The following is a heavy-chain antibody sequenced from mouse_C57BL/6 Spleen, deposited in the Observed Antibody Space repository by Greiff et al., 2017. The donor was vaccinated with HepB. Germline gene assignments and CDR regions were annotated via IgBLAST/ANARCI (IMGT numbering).Heavy chain of an antibody. CDR3: ARKENYYGSSGYFDV. D-gene: IGHD1-1*01. V-gene: IGHV2-9-1*01. J-gene: IGHJ1*03. CDR1: GFSLTSYA. CDR2: IWTGGGT. Sequence: VMLVESGPGLVAPSQSLSITCTVSGFSLTSYAISWVRQPPGKGLEWLGVIWTGGGTNYNSALKSRLSISKDNSKSQVFLKMNSRQTDDTARYYCARKENYYGSSGYFDVWGTGTTVTVSS.